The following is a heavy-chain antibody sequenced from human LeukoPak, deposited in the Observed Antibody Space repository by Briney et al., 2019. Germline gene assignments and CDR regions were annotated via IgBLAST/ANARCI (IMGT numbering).Heavy chain of an antibody. V-gene: IGHV4-39*07. Sequence: SETLSLTCTVSGGSISSSSYYWGWIRQPPGKGLEGIGSIYYSGSTYYNPSLRGRVTISVDTSKNQFSLKLSSVTAADTAVYYCAREGARWEPSFSAFDIWGQGTMVTVSS. CDR2: IYYSGST. D-gene: IGHD1-26*01. CDR3: AREGARWEPSFSAFDI. CDR1: GGSISSSSYY. J-gene: IGHJ3*02.